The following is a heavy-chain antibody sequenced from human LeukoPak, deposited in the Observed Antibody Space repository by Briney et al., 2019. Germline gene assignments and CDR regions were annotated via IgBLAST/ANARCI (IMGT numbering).Heavy chain of an antibody. CDR1: GFTFSNYN. CDR3: AKDQVEKSPFDY. J-gene: IGHJ4*02. V-gene: IGHV3-21*01. CDR2: ISSSRSSYI. Sequence: GGSLRLSCAASGFTFSNYNMNWVRQAPGKGLEWASTISSSRSSYIYYADSVKGRFTISRDNAKNSLYLQMNSLRAEDTAVYYCAKDQVEKSPFDYWGQGTLVTVSS. D-gene: IGHD5-24*01.